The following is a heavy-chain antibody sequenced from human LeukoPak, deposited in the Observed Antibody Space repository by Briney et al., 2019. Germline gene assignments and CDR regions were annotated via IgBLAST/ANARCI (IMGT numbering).Heavy chain of an antibody. D-gene: IGHD5-18*01. CDR1: GGSISSGDYY. V-gene: IGHV4-30-4*01. Sequence: SETLSLTCTVSGGSISSGDYYWSWIRQPPGKGLEWIGYIYYSGSTYYNPSLKSRVTISVDTSKNQFSLKLSSVTAADTAVYYCARFSPTAMANFDYWGQGTLVTVSS. CDR3: ARFSPTAMANFDY. CDR2: IYYSGST. J-gene: IGHJ4*02.